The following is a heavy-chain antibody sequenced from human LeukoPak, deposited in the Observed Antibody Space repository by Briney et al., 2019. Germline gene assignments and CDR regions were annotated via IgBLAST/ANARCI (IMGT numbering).Heavy chain of an antibody. CDR3: AKALGYCSSTSCYGFDY. CDR2: ISGSGGST. CDR1: GFTFSSYG. D-gene: IGHD2-2*01. V-gene: IGHV3-23*01. Sequence: GGSLRLSCAASGFTFSSYGMSWVRQAPGKGLEWVSAISGSGGSTYYADSVKGRFTISRDNSKNTLYLQMNSLRAEDTAVYYCAKALGYCSSTSCYGFDYWGQGTLVTVSS. J-gene: IGHJ4*02.